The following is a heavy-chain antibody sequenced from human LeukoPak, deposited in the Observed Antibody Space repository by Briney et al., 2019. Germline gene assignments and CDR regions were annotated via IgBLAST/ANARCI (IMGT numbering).Heavy chain of an antibody. J-gene: IGHJ6*03. Sequence: PSATLSLTCTISGGSFSIPDYTYYWGWIRQPPGKGLEWIGSIYDSGSTYYNPSLKSRVTISLDTSKNQFPLKLSSVTAADTAVYYCARDHYYHYYMDVWGKGTTVTVSS. CDR1: GGSFSIPDYTYY. CDR2: IYDSGST. V-gene: IGHV4-39*06. CDR3: ARDHYYHYYMDV.